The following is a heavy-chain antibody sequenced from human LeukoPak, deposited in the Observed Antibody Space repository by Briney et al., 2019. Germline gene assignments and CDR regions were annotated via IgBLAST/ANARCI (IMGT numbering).Heavy chain of an antibody. V-gene: IGHV3-30*03. CDR3: ASCLGYCSTTSLGNGAFDI. J-gene: IGHJ3*02. CDR1: GFTFSSYG. D-gene: IGHD2-2*01. CDR2: ISYDGSNK. Sequence: PGGSLRLSCAASGFTFSSYGMHWVRQAPGKGLEWVAVISYDGSNKYYADSVKGRFTISRDNSKNTLYLQMNSLRSEDTAVYYCASCLGYCSTTSLGNGAFDIWGQGTMVTVSS.